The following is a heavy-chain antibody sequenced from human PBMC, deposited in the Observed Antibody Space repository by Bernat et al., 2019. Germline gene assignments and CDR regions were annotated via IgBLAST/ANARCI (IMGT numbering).Heavy chain of an antibody. D-gene: IGHD3-3*02. CDR2: MHSGGST. CDR3: ARAIFFDY. Sequence: EVQLVESGGGLVQPGGSLRLSCAASGFTASSNYMNWVRQAPGKGLEWVSVMHSGGSTYYADSAKGRFFISRDNSKNTLYLQMNSLRAEDTAVYYCARAIFFDYWGQGTLVTVSS. V-gene: IGHV3-66*01. J-gene: IGHJ4*02. CDR1: GFTASSNY.